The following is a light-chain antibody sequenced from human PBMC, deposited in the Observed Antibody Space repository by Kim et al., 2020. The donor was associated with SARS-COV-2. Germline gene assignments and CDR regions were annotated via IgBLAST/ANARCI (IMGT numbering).Light chain of an antibody. Sequence: EIVLTQSPGILSLSPGESVTLSCRASESVSSSYLAWYQQKSGQAPRLLIYAASSRATGIPDRFSGRGSGTAFILTISRVEPEDSAVYYCQQYGSTRLTFDQGTRLEIK. CDR3: QQYGSTRLT. J-gene: IGKJ5*01. V-gene: IGKV3-20*01. CDR2: AAS. CDR1: ESVSSSY.